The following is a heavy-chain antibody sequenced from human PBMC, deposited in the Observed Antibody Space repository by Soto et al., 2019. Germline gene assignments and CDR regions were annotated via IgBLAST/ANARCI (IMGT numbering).Heavy chain of an antibody. Sequence: QVQLVQSGAEVEKPGSSVKVSCKASGGTFSSYAISWVRQAPGHGLEWMGGVISIFGTANYAQKLQGRVTITADESTRTAYMELSSLRSEDTAVYYCARDRCTNGVCYCWGDPGGQGTLVTVSS. V-gene: IGHV1-69*01. CDR3: ARDRCTNGVCYCWGDP. J-gene: IGHJ5*02. D-gene: IGHD2-8*01. CDR2: VISIFGTA. CDR1: GGTFSSYA.